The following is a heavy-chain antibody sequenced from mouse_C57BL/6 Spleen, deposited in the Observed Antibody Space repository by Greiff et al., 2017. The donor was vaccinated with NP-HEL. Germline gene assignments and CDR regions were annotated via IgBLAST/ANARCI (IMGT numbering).Heavy chain of an antibody. V-gene: IGHV3-6*01. CDR3: AREGYYGSSYVGYFDY. Sequence: VQLKESGPGLVKPSQSLSLTCSVTGYSITSGYYWNWIRQFPGNKLEWMGYISYDGSNNYNPSLKNRISITRDTSKNQFFLKLNSVTTEDTATYYCAREGYYGSSYVGYFDYWGQGTTLTVSS. J-gene: IGHJ2*01. CDR1: GYSITSGYY. CDR2: ISYDGSN. D-gene: IGHD1-1*01.